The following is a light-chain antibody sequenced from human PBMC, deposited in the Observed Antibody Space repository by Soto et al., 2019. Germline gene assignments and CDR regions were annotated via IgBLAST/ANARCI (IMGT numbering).Light chain of an antibody. Sequence: QSALTQPASVSGSPGQSITISCTGTSSDIGSYNFVSWYQQHPGKAPKLMIYEGSKRPSGVSDRFSGSKSDNTASLTISGLQAEDEGDYYCCSYAGSSTWVFGGGTKLTVL. V-gene: IGLV2-23*01. J-gene: IGLJ3*02. CDR2: EGS. CDR1: SSDIGSYNF. CDR3: CSYAGSSTWV.